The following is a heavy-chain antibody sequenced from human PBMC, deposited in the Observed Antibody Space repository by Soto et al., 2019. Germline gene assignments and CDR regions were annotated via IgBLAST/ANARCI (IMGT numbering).Heavy chain of an antibody. J-gene: IGHJ4*02. CDR1: GGSFSGYY. Sequence: PSETLSLTCAVYGGSFSGYYWSWIRQPPGKGLEWIGEINHSGSTNYNPSLKSRVTISVDTSKNQFSLKLSSVTAADTAVYYCARNIAVAGKIDYCGQGTLVTVSS. D-gene: IGHD6-19*01. CDR2: INHSGST. V-gene: IGHV4-34*01. CDR3: ARNIAVAGKIDY.